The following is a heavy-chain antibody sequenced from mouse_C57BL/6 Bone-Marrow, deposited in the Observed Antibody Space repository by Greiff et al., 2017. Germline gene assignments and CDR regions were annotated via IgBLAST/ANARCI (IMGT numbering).Heavy chain of an antibody. D-gene: IGHD2-3*01. CDR2: IWWDDDQ. V-gene: IGHV8-8*01. CDR1: GFSLSTFGMG. CDR3: ARMRLLRFAY. Sequence: QVQLKESGPGILQPSQTLSLTCSFSGFSLSTFGMGVGWIRQPSGKGLEWLAHIWWDDDQYYNPARKRRLTISKDTSKNQVFLKIANVDTADTATYYCARMRLLRFAYWGQGTLVTVSA. J-gene: IGHJ3*01.